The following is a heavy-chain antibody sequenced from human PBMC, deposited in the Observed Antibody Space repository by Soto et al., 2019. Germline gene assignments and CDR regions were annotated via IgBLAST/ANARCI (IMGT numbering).Heavy chain of an antibody. CDR3: ARDAAVGLFDY. V-gene: IGHV1-18*01. J-gene: IGHJ4*02. CDR2: ISANNGNT. CDR1: GYTFTSYG. D-gene: IGHD1-26*01. Sequence: GASVKVSCKASGYTFTSYGMSWVRQAPGQGLEWMGWISANNGNTKYAQKFQGRVTMTTDTSTSTAYMELRSLRSDDTAVYYCARDAAVGLFDYWGQGTLVTVSS.